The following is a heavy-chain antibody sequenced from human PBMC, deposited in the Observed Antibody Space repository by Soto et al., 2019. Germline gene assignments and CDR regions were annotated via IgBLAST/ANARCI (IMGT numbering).Heavy chain of an antibody. CDR2: IIPIFGTA. D-gene: IGHD2-2*02. J-gene: IGHJ5*02. CDR3: ARNVWVPAAIHMSWFDP. V-gene: IGHV1-69*13. CDR1: GGTFSSYA. Sequence: ASVKVSCKASGGTFSSYAISWVRQAPGQGLEWMGGIIPIFGTANYAQKFQGRVTITADESTSTAYMELSSLRSEDTAVYYCARNVWVPAAIHMSWFDPWGQGTLVTVSS.